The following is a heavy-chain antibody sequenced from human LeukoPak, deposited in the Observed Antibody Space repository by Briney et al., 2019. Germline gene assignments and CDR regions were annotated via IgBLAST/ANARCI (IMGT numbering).Heavy chain of an antibody. CDR1: GYTFSNYG. CDR3: ARGVITMVRGVIIQNWFDP. CDR2: INAGNGNT. D-gene: IGHD3-10*01. Sequence: ASVKVSCKASGYTFSNYGISWVRQAPGQRLEWMGWINAGNGNTKYSQKFQGRVTITRDTSASTAYMELSSLRSEDTAVYYCARGVITMVRGVIIQNWFDPWGQGTLVTVSS. J-gene: IGHJ5*02. V-gene: IGHV1-3*01.